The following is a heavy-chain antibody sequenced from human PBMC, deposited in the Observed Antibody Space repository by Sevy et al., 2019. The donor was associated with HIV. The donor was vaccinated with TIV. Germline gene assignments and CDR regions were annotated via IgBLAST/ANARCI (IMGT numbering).Heavy chain of an antibody. D-gene: IGHD6-19*01. CDR2: IYTSGST. CDR3: ARGRYSSGWFDAFDI. V-gene: IGHV4-4*07. CDR1: GGSISSYY. Sequence: SETLSLTCTVSGGSISSYYWSWIRQPAGKGLEWIGRIYTSGSTNYNPSLKSRVTMSVDTSKNQFSLKLGSVTAADTAVYYWARGRYSSGWFDAFDIWGQGTMVTVSS. J-gene: IGHJ3*02.